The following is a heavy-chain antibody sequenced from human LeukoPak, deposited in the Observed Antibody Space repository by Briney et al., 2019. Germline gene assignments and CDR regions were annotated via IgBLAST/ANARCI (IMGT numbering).Heavy chain of an antibody. CDR3: AKGLTWDSTSCSD. CDR1: GFSFSSYD. CDR2: IVGSGGNM. D-gene: IGHD2-2*01. J-gene: IGHJ4*02. Sequence: GGSLRLSCAASGFSFSSYDMSWVRQAPGKGLEWVSAIVGSGGNMYYADSVKGRFTISRDNFKSTLYLQMNSLRAEDTAVYYCAKGLTWDSTSCSDWGQGTLVTVSS. V-gene: IGHV3-23*01.